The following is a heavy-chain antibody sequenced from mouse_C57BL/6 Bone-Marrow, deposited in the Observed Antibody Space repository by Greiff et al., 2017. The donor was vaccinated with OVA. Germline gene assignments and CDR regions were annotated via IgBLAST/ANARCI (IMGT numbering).Heavy chain of an antibody. Sequence: EVKLMESGEGLVKPGGSLKLSCAASGFTFSSYAMSWVRQTPEKRLEWVAYISSGGDYIYYADTVKGRFTISRDNARNTLYLQMSSQKSEDTAMYYCTRDRGYYSNYNPLAYWGQGTLVTVSA. V-gene: IGHV5-9-1*02. J-gene: IGHJ3*01. CDR1: GFTFSSYA. CDR3: TRDRGYYSNYNPLAY. D-gene: IGHD2-5*01. CDR2: ISSGGDYI.